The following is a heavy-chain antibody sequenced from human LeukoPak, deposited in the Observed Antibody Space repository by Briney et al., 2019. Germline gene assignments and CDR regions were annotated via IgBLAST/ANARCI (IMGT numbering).Heavy chain of an antibody. V-gene: IGHV3-7*01. CDR3: ARVFGAGYSDY. CDR1: GFNFRSYW. Sequence: GGSLRLSCAASGFNFRSYWMSWVRQAPGKGLEWVASIKQDGSEKYYVDSVKGRVTISRDNAKNSLYLQMNSLRAEDTAVYYCARVFGAGYSDYWGQGTLVTVSS. CDR2: IKQDGSEK. D-gene: IGHD4/OR15-4a*01. J-gene: IGHJ4*02.